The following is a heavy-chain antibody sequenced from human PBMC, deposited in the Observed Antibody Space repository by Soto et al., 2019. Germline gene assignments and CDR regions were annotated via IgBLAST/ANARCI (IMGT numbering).Heavy chain of an antibody. J-gene: IGHJ4*02. Sequence: SETLSLICTVSGGSIIIYHWCWIRQPPWKGLEWIGYIYYSGSTNYNPSLKSRVNISVDTSKNQFSLKLSSVTAADTAVYYCARDGSDSSGWYISFDYWGQGTLVTVSS. CDR3: ARDGSDSSGWYISFDY. D-gene: IGHD6-19*01. V-gene: IGHV4-59*01. CDR1: GGSIIIYH. CDR2: IYYSGST.